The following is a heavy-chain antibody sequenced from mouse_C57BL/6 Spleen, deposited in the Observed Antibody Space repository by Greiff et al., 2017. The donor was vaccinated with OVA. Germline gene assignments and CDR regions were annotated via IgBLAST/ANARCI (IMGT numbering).Heavy chain of an antibody. Sequence: VQLQQPGAELVMPGASVKLSCKASGYTFTSYWMHWVKQRPGQGLEWIGEIAPSDSYTNYNQKFKGKSTLTVDKSSSTAYMQLSSLTSEDSAVYYCARGELGRVDYWGQGTTLTVSA. V-gene: IGHV1-69*01. CDR3: ARGELGRVDY. J-gene: IGHJ2*01. CDR1: GYTFTSYW. D-gene: IGHD4-1*01. CDR2: IAPSDSYT.